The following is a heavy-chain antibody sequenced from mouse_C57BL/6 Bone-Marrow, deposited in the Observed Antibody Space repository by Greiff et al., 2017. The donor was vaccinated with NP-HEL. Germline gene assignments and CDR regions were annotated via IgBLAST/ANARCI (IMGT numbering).Heavy chain of an antibody. Sequence: QVQLKESGAELVRPGASVTLSCKASGYTFTDYEMHWVKQTPVHGLEWIGAIDPETGGTAYNQKFKGKAILTADKSSSTAYMELRSRTSEDSAVYYCTREGLTGTIAYWGQGTLVTVSA. CDR1: GYTFTDYE. D-gene: IGHD4-1*01. CDR3: TREGLTGTIAY. CDR2: IDPETGGT. V-gene: IGHV1-15*01. J-gene: IGHJ3*01.